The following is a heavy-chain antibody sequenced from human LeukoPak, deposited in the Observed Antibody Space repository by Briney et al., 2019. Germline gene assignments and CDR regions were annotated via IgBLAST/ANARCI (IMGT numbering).Heavy chain of an antibody. V-gene: IGHV3-66*01. CDR3: ARGIGGRDDDAFDI. Sequence: GGSLRLSCAASGFTVSSNYMSWVRQAPGKGLEWVSIIYSVGSAYYADSVKARFTISRDISKNTLYLQMNSLRPEDTAVYYCARGIGGRDDDAFDIWGQGTMVTVSS. J-gene: IGHJ3*02. D-gene: IGHD5-24*01. CDR2: IYSVGSA. CDR1: GFTVSSNY.